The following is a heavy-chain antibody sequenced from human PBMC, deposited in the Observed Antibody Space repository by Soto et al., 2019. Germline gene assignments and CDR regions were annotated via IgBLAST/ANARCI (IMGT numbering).Heavy chain of an antibody. V-gene: IGHV3-15*07. CDR3: ANQVLYSGSSHSNYYMGV. Sequence: GGSLRLSCAASGFTFSNAWMNWVRQAPGKGLEWVGRIKSKTDGGTTDYAAPVKGRFTISRDDSKNTLYLQMNSLKTEDTAVYYCANQVLYSGSSHSNYYMGVWGKGTTVTVSS. D-gene: IGHD6-13*01. CDR1: GFTFSNAW. CDR2: IKSKTDGGTT. J-gene: IGHJ6*03.